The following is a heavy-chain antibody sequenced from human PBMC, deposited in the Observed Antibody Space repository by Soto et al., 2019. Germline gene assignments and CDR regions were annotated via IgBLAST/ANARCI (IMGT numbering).Heavy chain of an antibody. CDR1: GFTFSSYG. CDR3: ARDGCSSTSCPYYYYYMDV. D-gene: IGHD2-2*01. CDR2: IWYDGSNK. Sequence: GGSLRLSCAASGFTFSSYGMHWVRQAPGKGLEWVAVIWYDGSNKYYADSVKGRFTISRDNSKNTLYLQMNSLRAEDTAVYYCARDGCSSTSCPYYYYYMDVWGKGTTVTVSS. V-gene: IGHV3-33*01. J-gene: IGHJ6*03.